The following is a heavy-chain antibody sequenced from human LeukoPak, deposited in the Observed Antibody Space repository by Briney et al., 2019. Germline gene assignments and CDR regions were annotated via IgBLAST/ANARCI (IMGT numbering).Heavy chain of an antibody. CDR1: GFTFSSYG. J-gene: IGHJ4*02. CDR2: ISYDESNK. Sequence: PGGSLRLSCAASGFTFSSYGMHWVRQAPGKGLEWVAVISYDESNKYYADSVKGRFTISRDNSKNTLYLQMNSLRAENTAVYYCAKDSFDYWGQGTLVTVSS. V-gene: IGHV3-30*18. CDR3: AKDSFDY.